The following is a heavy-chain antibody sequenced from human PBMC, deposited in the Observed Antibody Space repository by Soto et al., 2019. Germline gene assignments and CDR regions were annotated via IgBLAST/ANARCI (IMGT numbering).Heavy chain of an antibody. V-gene: IGHV3-74*01. J-gene: IGHJ4*02. CDR2: INSDGSST. CDR3: TRGYDYVWGVY. CDR1: GFTFSSYA. Sequence: GGSLRLSCAASGFTFSSYAMYWVRQVPGKGLVWVSCINSDGSSTSYADSVKGRFTISRDNAKNTLYLQMNSLRAEDTAVYYCTRGYDYVWGVYWGQGTLVTVSS. D-gene: IGHD3-16*01.